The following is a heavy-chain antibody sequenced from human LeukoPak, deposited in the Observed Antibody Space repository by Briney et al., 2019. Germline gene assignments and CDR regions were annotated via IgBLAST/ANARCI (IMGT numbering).Heavy chain of an antibody. V-gene: IGHV3-9*01. J-gene: IGHJ4*02. D-gene: IGHD1-26*01. CDR3: AKGPPSGSYFYFDY. CDR2: ISWNSVTK. Sequence: GGSLRLSCAASGFTFDFDDYAMHWVRQVPGKGLEWVAGISWNSVTKAYADSVKGRFTISRDNAKNSLYLQMNSLRAEDTALYYCAKGPPSGSYFYFDYWGQGTLVTVSS. CDR1: GFTFDFDDYA.